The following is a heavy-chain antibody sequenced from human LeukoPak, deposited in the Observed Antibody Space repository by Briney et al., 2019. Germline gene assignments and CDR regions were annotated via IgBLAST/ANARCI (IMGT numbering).Heavy chain of an antibody. Sequence: ETLSLTCTVSGGSISSYYWSWIRRPPGKGLDWIGYIYYSGNTNYNPSLKSRVTISLDTSKNQFSLRLSSVTAADTAVYYCARHLRNNWFDPWGQGTLVTVSS. CDR3: ARHLRNNWFDP. J-gene: IGHJ5*02. CDR2: IYYSGNT. CDR1: GGSISSYY. V-gene: IGHV4-59*08.